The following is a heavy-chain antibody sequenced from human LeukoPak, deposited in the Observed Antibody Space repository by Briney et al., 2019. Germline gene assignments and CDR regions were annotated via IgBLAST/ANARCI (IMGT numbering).Heavy chain of an antibody. CDR2: INHSGST. J-gene: IGHJ4*02. V-gene: IGHV4-34*01. CDR1: GGSFSGYY. D-gene: IGHD3-16*02. Sequence: SETLSLTCAVYGGSFSGYYWSWIRQPPGKGLEWIGEINHSGSTNYNPSLKSRVTISVDTSKNQFSLKLSSVTAADTAVYYCARRPVWGSYRLAFDYWGQGTLVTVSS. CDR3: ARRPVWGSYRLAFDY.